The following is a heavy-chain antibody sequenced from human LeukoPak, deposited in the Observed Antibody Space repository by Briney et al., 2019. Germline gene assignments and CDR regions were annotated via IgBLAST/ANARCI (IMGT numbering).Heavy chain of an antibody. Sequence: GGSLRLSCAASGFTFDDYAMHWVRQAPGKGLEWVSGISWNSGSIGYADSVKGRFTISRDNAKNSLYLQMNSLRAEDTALYYCAKDPTAAGTGCFDYWGQGTLVTVSS. D-gene: IGHD6-13*01. CDR3: AKDPTAAGTGCFDY. J-gene: IGHJ4*02. CDR1: GFTFDDYA. CDR2: ISWNSGSI. V-gene: IGHV3-9*01.